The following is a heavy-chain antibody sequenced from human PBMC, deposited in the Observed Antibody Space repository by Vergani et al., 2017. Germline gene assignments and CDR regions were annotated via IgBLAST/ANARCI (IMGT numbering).Heavy chain of an antibody. CDR3: ARPLRLGELSLLTIGGAFDI. CDR2: IIPIFGTA. V-gene: IGHV1-69*01. CDR1: GGTFSSYA. D-gene: IGHD3-16*02. Sequence: QVQLVQSGAEVKKPGSSVKVSCKASGGTFSSYAISWVRQAPGQGLEWMGGIIPIFGTANYAQKFQGRVTITADESTSTAYMGLSSLRSEDTAVYYCARPLRLGELSLLTIGGAFDIWGQGTMVAFSS. J-gene: IGHJ3*02.